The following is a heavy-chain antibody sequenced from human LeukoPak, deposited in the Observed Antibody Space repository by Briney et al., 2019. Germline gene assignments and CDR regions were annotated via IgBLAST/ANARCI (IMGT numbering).Heavy chain of an antibody. J-gene: IGHJ3*02. D-gene: IGHD2-15*01. CDR3: ARGGQPHVMDAFDI. CDR1: GGSISSGGYY. Sequence: PSETLSLTCTVSGGSISSGGYYWSWIRQHPGKGLEWIGYIYYSGSTYYNPSLKSRVTISVDTSKNQFSLKLSSVTAADTAVYYCARGGQPHVMDAFDIWGQGTMVTVSS. CDR2: IYYSGST. V-gene: IGHV4-31*03.